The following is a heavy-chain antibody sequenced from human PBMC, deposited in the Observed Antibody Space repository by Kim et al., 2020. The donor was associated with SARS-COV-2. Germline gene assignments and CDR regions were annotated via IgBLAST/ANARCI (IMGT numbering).Heavy chain of an antibody. V-gene: IGHV1-69*13. CDR2: IIPIFGTA. D-gene: IGHD2-8*01. CDR3: ARPSYGSPMDYYYYGMDV. CDR1: GGTSSSYA. J-gene: IGHJ6*02. Sequence: SVKVSCKASGGTSSSYAISWVRQAPGQGLEWMGGIIPIFGTANYAQKFQGRVTITADESTSTAYMELSSLRSEDTAVYYCARPSYGSPMDYYYYGMDVWGQGTTVTVSS.